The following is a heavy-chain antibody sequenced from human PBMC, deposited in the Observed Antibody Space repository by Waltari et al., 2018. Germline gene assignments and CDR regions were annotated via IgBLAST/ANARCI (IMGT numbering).Heavy chain of an antibody. J-gene: IGHJ4*02. CDR1: GGSISSGSYY. V-gene: IGHV4-61*09. Sequence: QVQLQESGPGLVKPSQTLSLTCTVSGGSISSGSYYWRWIRQPAGKGLEWIGYIYTRGSTNYNPSLKSRVTISVDTSKNQFSLKLSSVTAADTAVYYCAGGVGASGGYYFDYWGQGTLVTVSS. D-gene: IGHD1-26*01. CDR2: IYTRGST. CDR3: AGGVGASGGYYFDY.